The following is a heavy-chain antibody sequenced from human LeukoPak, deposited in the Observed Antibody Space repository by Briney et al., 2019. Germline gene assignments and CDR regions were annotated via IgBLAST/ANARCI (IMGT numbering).Heavy chain of an antibody. CDR2: ISGSGSST. V-gene: IGHV3-23*01. J-gene: IGHJ3*02. CDR3: AKEEWLGRRDGYNLSLRVNWLGRDAFDI. CDR1: GFTFSNYA. Sequence: PGGSLRLSCAASGFTFSNYAMSWVRQAPGKGLEWVSVISGSGSSTYYADSVMGRFTISRDNSKNTLYLQMNSLRAEDRAVYYCAKEEWLGRRDGYNLSLRVNWLGRDAFDIWGQGTMVTVSS. D-gene: IGHD5-24*01.